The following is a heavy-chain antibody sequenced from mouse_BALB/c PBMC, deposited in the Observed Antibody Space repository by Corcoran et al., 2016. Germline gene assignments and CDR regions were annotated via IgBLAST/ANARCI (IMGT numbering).Heavy chain of an antibody. CDR2: INTYTGEP. V-gene: IGHV9-3-1*01. CDR1: GYTFTNYG. J-gene: IGHJ2*01. CDR3: ARRGLPYFDY. Sequence: QIQLVQSGPELKKPGETVKISCKASGYTFTNYGMNWVKQAPGKGLKWMGWINTYTGEPTYADDFKGRFAFSLETSASTAYLQINNLKNEDTATYFCARRGLPYFDYWGQGTTLTVSS. D-gene: IGHD2-2*01.